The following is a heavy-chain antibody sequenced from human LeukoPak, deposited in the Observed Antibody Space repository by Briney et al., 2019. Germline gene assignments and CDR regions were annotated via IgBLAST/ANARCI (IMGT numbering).Heavy chain of an antibody. D-gene: IGHD6-13*01. CDR2: IYYSGST. J-gene: IGHJ4*02. CDR1: GGSISSYY. Sequence: SETLSLTCTVSGGSISSYYWSWIRQPPGKGLEWIGYIYYSGSTNYNPSLKSRVTISVDTSKNQFSLKLSSVTAADTAVYYCSSLSFSAAAGTFDYWGQGTLVTVSS. V-gene: IGHV4-59*12. CDR3: SSLSFSAAAGTFDY.